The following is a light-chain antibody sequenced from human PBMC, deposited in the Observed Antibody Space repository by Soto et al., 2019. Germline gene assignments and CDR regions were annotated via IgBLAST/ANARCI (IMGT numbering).Light chain of an antibody. Sequence: QLVLTQPPSASASLGASVTLTCTLSSGYSNYKVDWYQQRPGKGPRFVMRVGTGGIVGSKGDGIPDRFSVLASGLNRYLTIKNIQEEDESDYHCGADHGSGSTFVWVFGGGTKLTVL. V-gene: IGLV9-49*01. CDR2: VGTGGIVG. CDR3: GADHGSGSTFVWV. CDR1: SGYSNYK. J-gene: IGLJ3*02.